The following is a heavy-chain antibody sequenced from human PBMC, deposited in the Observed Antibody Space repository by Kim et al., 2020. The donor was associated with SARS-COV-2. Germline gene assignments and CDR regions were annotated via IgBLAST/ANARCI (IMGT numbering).Heavy chain of an antibody. D-gene: IGHD2-8*01. CDR3: ISLMVLMADSPAGIDY. J-gene: IGHJ4*02. V-gene: IGHV3-73*01. Sequence: ASVKGRFAISRDDSKNTAYLQMNSLKTEDTAVYYCISLMVLMADSPAGIDYWGQGTLVTVSS.